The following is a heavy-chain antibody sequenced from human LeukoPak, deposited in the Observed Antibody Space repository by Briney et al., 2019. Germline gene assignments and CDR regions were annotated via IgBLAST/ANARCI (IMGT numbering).Heavy chain of an antibody. J-gene: IGHJ4*02. CDR2: IYYSGST. V-gene: IGHV4-31*03. Sequence: SQTLSLTCTVSGGSISSGGYYWSWIRQHPGKGLEWIGYIYYSGSTYYNPSLKSRVTISVDTSKNQFSLKLSSVTAADTAVYYCARGAMATTPFFDYWGQGTLVTVSS. D-gene: IGHD5-24*01. CDR1: GGSISSGGYY. CDR3: ARGAMATTPFFDY.